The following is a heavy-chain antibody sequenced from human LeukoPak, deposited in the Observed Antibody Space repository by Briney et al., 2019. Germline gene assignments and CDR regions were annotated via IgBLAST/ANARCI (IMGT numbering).Heavy chain of an antibody. D-gene: IGHD5-24*01. J-gene: IGHJ5*02. CDR2: ISPYNGDT. CDR3: ASLESQNWFDP. Sequence: ASVKVSCKASGYTFTNYAISWVRQAPGQGLEWMGWISPYNGDTNYAQKLQGRVTMTTDTSTSTAFMELSSLRSEDTAVYYCASLESQNWFDPWGQGTLVTVSS. V-gene: IGHV1-18*01. CDR1: GYTFTNYA.